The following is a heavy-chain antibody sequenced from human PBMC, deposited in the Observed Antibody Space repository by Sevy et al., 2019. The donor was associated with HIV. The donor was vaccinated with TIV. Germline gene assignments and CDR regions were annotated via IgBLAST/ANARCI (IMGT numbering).Heavy chain of an antibody. Sequence: GGSLRLSCAASGFTFSSYAMDWVRQAPGKGLEWVALISYDGNNKNYADSVKGRFTISRDNSKNTLYLQMNSLRAEDTGLYYCVRDRISWFEVYENWGQGTLVTVSS. D-gene: IGHD3-10*01. CDR1: GFTFSSYA. J-gene: IGHJ4*02. V-gene: IGHV3-30*04. CDR3: VRDRISWFEVYEN. CDR2: ISYDGNNK.